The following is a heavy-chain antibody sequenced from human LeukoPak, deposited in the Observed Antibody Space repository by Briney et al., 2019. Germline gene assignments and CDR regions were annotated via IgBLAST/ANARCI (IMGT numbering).Heavy chain of an antibody. CDR1: GGSFSGYY. CDR2: INHSGST. CDR3: ARYDSSGYQRGGSDY. D-gene: IGHD3-22*01. J-gene: IGHJ4*02. V-gene: IGHV4-34*01. Sequence: SETLSLTCAVYGGSFSGYYWSWIRQPPGKGLEWIGEINHSGSTNYNPSLKSRVTISVDTSKNQFSLKLSSVTAADTAVYYCARYDSSGYQRGGSDYWGQGTLVTVSS.